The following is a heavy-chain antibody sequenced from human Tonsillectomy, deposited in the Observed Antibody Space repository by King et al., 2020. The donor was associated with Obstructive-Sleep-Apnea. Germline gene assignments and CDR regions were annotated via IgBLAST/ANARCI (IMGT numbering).Heavy chain of an antibody. J-gene: IGHJ6*02. D-gene: IGHD3-3*01. CDR2: ISGRGGST. CDR3: AKDQYDFWSGYYYYYYGMDV. V-gene: IGHV3-23*04. Sequence: EVQLVESGGGLVQPGGSLRLSCAASGFTFSSYAMSWVRQAPGKGLEWVSAISGRGGSTYYADSVKGRFTISRDNSKNKLYLQMNSLRAEDTAVYYCAKDQYDFWSGYYYYYYGMDVWGQGTTVTVSS. CDR1: GFTFSSYA.